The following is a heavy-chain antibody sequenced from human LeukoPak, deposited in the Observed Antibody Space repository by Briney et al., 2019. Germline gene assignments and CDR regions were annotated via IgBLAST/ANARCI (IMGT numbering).Heavy chain of an antibody. J-gene: IGHJ1*01. CDR2: IRYDGSKK. D-gene: IGHD3-10*01. V-gene: IGHV3-30*02. CDR3: AKGSNFDERYFQH. CDR1: GFIFSSYG. Sequence: GGSLRLSCAASGFIFSSYGMHWVRQAPGKGLEWVAFIRYDGSKKDYVDTVKGRFYISRDNSKNTLYLEMNSLRAEDTAVYYCAKGSNFDERYFQHWGQGTLVTVSS.